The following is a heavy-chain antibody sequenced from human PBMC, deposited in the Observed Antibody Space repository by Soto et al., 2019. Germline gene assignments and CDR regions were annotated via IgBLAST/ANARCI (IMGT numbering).Heavy chain of an antibody. CDR3: ARDNYYHSKVFVY. CDR2: IWYDGSNK. J-gene: IGHJ4*02. V-gene: IGHV3-33*01. D-gene: IGHD3-22*01. Sequence: GSLRLSCAASGFTFSSYGMHWVRQAPGKGLEWVAVIWYDGSNKYYADSVKGRFTISRDNSKNTLYLQMNSLRAEDTAVYYCARDNYYHSKVFVYWSPRPLLT. CDR1: GFTFSSYG.